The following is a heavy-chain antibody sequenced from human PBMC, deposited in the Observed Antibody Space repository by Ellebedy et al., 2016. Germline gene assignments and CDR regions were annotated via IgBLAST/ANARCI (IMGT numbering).Heavy chain of an antibody. J-gene: IGHJ4*02. CDR2: IWDDGSHK. CDR3: ARHGSGSSSIDY. Sequence: GGSLRLXCPASGFTFSLYGMHWVRQAPGKGLEWVAVIWDDGSHKYYRDSVKGRFTIARDNSTNTLYLQMNNLRAEDTAVYYCARHGSGSSSIDYWGEGTLVTVSS. D-gene: IGHD6-6*01. V-gene: IGHV3-33*01. CDR1: GFTFSLYG.